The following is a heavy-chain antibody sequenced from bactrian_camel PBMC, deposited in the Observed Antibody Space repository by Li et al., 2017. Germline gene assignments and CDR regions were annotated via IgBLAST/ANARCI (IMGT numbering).Heavy chain of an antibody. CDR1: VGIFSRC. V-gene: IGHV3S54*01. J-gene: IGHJ4*01. CDR3: AADCPPIVGWDREEY. Sequence: ESGGDSVQAGGSLRLACSASVGIFSRCHMGWFRQSPGKEREAGAAVNIGGRMTFYADSVKGRFTLSRDSAKDTVNLQMDNLMSDDTATYYCAADCPPIVGWDREEYWGQGTQVTVS. D-gene: IGHD1*01. CDR2: VNIGGRMT.